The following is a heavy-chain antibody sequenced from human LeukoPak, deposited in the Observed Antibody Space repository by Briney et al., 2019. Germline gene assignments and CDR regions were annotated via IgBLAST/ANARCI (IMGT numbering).Heavy chain of an antibody. CDR2: ISWNSGSI. J-gene: IGHJ4*02. D-gene: IGHD3-22*01. Sequence: PGGSLRLSCAAPGFTFDDYAMHWVRQAPGKGLEWVSGISWNSGSIGYADSVKGRFTISRDNAKNSLYLQMNSLRAEDTALYYCAKDRADSSGYYYDYWGQGTLATVSS. CDR1: GFTFDDYA. CDR3: AKDRADSSGYYYDY. V-gene: IGHV3-9*01.